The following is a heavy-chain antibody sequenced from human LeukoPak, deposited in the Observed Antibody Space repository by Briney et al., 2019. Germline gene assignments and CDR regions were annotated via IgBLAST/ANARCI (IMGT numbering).Heavy chain of an antibody. CDR2: ISSSGSTI. CDR1: GFTFSSYE. V-gene: IGHV3-48*03. CDR3: ARNDYNFDY. D-gene: IGHD3-16*01. J-gene: IGHJ4*02. Sequence: GGSLRLSCAASGFTFSSYEMNWVRQAPGKGLEWVSYISSSGSTIYYADSVQGRFAISRDNAKNSLYLQMSSLRAEDTAVYYCARNDYNFDYWGQGTLVTVSS.